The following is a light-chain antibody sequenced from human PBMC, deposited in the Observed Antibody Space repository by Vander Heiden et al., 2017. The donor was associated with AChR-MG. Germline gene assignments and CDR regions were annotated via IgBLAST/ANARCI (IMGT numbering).Light chain of an antibody. CDR1: NIGETH. CDR2: DDS. J-gene: IGLJ1*01. Sequence: SDVLTQPPSVSVAPGQTARITCGGDNIGETHVHWYRQKPGQAPVLVVYDDSDQPSGIPERFSGSNSGNTATLTISRVEAEDEADYYCQVWNTDTDQYVFGSGTKVTVL. V-gene: IGLV3-21*02. CDR3: QVWNTDTDQYV.